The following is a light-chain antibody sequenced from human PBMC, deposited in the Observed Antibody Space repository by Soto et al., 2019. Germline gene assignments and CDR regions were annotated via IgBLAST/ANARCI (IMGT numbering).Light chain of an antibody. V-gene: IGKV3-15*01. Sequence: TQSPATLSESPGARATLCCRASQSFSIDLAWYQQTPGQAPRLLIYGASTRATGIPVRFSGSASGTEFTLTISSLQSEDFTVYYCQQYNKWPLTFGQGTKVDIK. CDR2: GAS. CDR3: QQYNKWPLT. J-gene: IGKJ1*01. CDR1: QSFSID.